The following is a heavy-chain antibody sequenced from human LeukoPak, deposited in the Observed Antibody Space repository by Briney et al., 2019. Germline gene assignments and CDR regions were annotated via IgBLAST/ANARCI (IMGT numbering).Heavy chain of an antibody. CDR1: GFTFSSYW. V-gene: IGHV3-7*01. CDR3: ARSGYDFWSGYPLSYYYYMDV. Sequence: GGSLRLSCAASGFTFSSYWMSWVRQAPGKGLEWVANIKQDGSEKHYVDSVKGRFTISRDNAKNSLYLQMNSLRAEDTAVYYCARSGYDFWSGYPLSYYYYMDVWGKGTTVTVSS. D-gene: IGHD3-3*01. CDR2: IKQDGSEK. J-gene: IGHJ6*03.